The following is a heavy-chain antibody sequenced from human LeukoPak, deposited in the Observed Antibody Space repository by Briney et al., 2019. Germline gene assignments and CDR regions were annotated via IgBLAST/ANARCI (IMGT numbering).Heavy chain of an antibody. CDR3: ARVGPGYSSSWYFDY. CDR2: IYISGST. D-gene: IGHD6-13*01. J-gene: IGHJ4*02. Sequence: ASETLSLTCTVSGGSISSNYWSWIRQPARKGLEWIGRIYISGSTNYNPSLKSRVSMSVDTSKNQFSLKLSSVTAADTAVYYCARVGPGYSSSWYFDYWGQGTLVTVSS. CDR1: GGSISSNY. V-gene: IGHV4-4*07.